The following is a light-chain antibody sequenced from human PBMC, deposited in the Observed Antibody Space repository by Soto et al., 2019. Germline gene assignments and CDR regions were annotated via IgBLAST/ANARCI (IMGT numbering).Light chain of an antibody. CDR3: QQYNNWPLT. CDR1: QSLTSY. CDR2: GIS. V-gene: IGKV3-15*01. Sequence: EIVMTQSPATLSVSPGETATLSCRASQSLTSYLAWYQQKPDQAPRLLIYGISTRATDIPARFSGSGSGTEFTLTISSLQSEDFAVYYCQQYNNWPLTFVGGTKVEIK. J-gene: IGKJ4*01.